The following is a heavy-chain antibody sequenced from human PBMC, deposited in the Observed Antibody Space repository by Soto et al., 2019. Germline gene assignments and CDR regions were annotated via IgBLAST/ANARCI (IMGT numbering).Heavy chain of an antibody. J-gene: IGHJ6*02. CDR2: ISYDGSNT. D-gene: IGHD2-21*02. CDR3: AKDQARAVTLSYYYYGMDI. V-gene: IGHV3-30*18. CDR1: GFTFSNYG. Sequence: QVQLVESGGGVVQPGRSLRLSCAASGFTFSNYGMHWVRQAPGKGLEWVAVISYDGSNTYYADSVKGRFTISRDNSKNTLYLKMTRLRAEDTAVYYCAKDQARAVTLSYYYYGMDIWGQGTTVTVSS.